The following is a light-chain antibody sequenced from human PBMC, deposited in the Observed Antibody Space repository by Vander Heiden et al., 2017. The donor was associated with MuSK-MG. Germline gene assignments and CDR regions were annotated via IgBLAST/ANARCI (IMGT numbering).Light chain of an antibody. CDR3: HEDDNPVVT. V-gene: IGKV1-33*01. Sequence: DPVTITCQASQDISNYLNWYQQKPGKAPKLLIYDASNLETGVPSRLSATASGTDFTFTISSLQPEHNTTYYCHEDDNPVVTFGPGTKVDIK. CDR2: DAS. CDR1: QDISNY. J-gene: IGKJ3*01.